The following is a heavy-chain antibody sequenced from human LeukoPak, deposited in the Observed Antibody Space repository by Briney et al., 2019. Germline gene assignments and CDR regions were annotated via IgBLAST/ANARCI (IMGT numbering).Heavy chain of an antibody. J-gene: IGHJ4*02. CDR2: TQDSVRP. D-gene: IGHD5-18*01. Sequence: SQSLSLTCTVSGSSITSNYWSWIRQSPAKGLEFIGYTQDSVRPKYNPSLKTRVAMSLDTSDTSETQLPLKLSSVTAADAAVYYCARGRGYGYGIDYWGQGTLVTVSS. CDR1: GSSITSNY. V-gene: IGHV4-59*12. CDR3: ARGRGYGYGIDY.